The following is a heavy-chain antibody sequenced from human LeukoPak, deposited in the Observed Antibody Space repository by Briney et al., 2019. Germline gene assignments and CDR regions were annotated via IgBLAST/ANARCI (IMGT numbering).Heavy chain of an antibody. CDR3: ARGNYDFWSGYRFDY. J-gene: IGHJ4*02. Sequence: SVKVSCKASGGTFSSYTISWVRQAPGQGLEWMGRIIPILGIADYAQKFQGRVTMTTDTSTSTAYMELRSLRSDDTAVYYCARGNYDFWSGYRFDYWGQGTLVTVSS. CDR2: IIPILGIA. D-gene: IGHD3-3*01. CDR1: GGTFSSYT. V-gene: IGHV1-69*02.